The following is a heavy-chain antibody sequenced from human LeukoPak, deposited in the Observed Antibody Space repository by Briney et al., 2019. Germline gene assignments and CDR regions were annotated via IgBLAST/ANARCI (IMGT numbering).Heavy chain of an antibody. CDR3: AMGAHFIFYFDY. J-gene: IGHJ4*02. V-gene: IGHV1-2*02. CDR2: INPNSGGT. Sequence: ASVKVFCKASGYTFTGYYMHWVRQAPGQGLEWMGWINPNSGGTNYAQKFQGRVTMTRDTSISTAYMELSRLRSDDTAVYYCAMGAHFIFYFDYWGQGTLVTVSS. D-gene: IGHD2/OR15-2a*01. CDR1: GYTFTGYY.